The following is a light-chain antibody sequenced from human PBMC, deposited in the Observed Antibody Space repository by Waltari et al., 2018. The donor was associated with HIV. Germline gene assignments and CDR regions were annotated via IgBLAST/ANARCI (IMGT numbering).Light chain of an antibody. CDR2: DVN. V-gene: IGLV2-14*03. J-gene: IGLJ3*02. Sequence: QSALTQPASVSGSPGQSLTISCTGTSLNVVTYKCVSWYQHHPGKAPKLTMYDVNSRPSGVSSRFSGSKSGNTASLTISGLQAEDEADYYCNSYTISSTWMFGGGTKLTVL. CDR1: SLNVVTYKC. CDR3: NSYTISSTWM.